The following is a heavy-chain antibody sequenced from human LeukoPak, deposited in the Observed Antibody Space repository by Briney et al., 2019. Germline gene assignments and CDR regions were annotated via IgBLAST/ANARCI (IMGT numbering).Heavy chain of an antibody. CDR1: GFSLSTRGMC. Sequence: SGPALVKPTQTLTLTCAFSGFSLSTRGMCVSWIRQPPGKALEWLARIDWDDDKYYSTSLKTRLTISKDASKNQVVLTMTNMDPVDTATYYCARTYCSGGRCYYDYWGQGTLVTVSS. D-gene: IGHD2-15*01. J-gene: IGHJ4*02. V-gene: IGHV2-70*11. CDR3: ARTYCSGGRCYYDY. CDR2: IDWDDDK.